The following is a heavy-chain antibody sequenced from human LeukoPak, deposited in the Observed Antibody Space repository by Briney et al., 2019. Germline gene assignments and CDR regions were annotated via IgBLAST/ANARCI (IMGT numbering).Heavy chain of an antibody. V-gene: IGHV4-4*02. CDR1: GGSISSSNW. CDR2: IYHSEST. J-gene: IGHJ6*02. Sequence: PSETLSLTCAVSGGSISSSNWWSLVRQPPGKGLEWIGEIYHSESTNYNPSLKSRVTISVDKSKNQFSLKLSSVTAADTAVYYCARYDSGSYPYYYYGMDVWGQGTTVTVSS. CDR3: ARYDSGSYPYYYYGMDV. D-gene: IGHD3-10*01.